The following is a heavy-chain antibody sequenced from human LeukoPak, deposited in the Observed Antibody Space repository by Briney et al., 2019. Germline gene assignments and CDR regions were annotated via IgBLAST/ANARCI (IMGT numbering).Heavy chain of an antibody. D-gene: IGHD3-9*01. J-gene: IGHJ6*02. CDR2: ISSSSSYI. V-gene: IGHV3-21*01. Sequence: GGSLRLSCAASGFTFSSYSMNWVRQAPGKGLEWVSSISSSSSYIYYADSVKGRFTIPRDNAKNSLYLQMNSLRAEDTAVYYCARDLRATYYDILTGYSWDYYYYYGMDVWGQGTTVTVSS. CDR1: GFTFSSYS. CDR3: ARDLRATYYDILTGYSWDYYYYYGMDV.